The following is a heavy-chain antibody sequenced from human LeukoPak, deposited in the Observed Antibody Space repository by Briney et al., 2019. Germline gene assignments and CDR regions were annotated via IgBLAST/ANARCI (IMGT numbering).Heavy chain of an antibody. J-gene: IGHJ4*02. V-gene: IGHV4-59*01. Sequence: SETLSLTCTVSGGSINSYYWNWIRQPPGKGLEWIGHVSYSGSTNYNPSLNSRVTISVDMSKNQFSLKLSSVTAADTAVYFCARENYYGSRKPFDFWGQGTLVTVSS. CDR3: ARENYYGSRKPFDF. CDR1: GGSINSYY. CDR2: VSYSGST. D-gene: IGHD3-10*01.